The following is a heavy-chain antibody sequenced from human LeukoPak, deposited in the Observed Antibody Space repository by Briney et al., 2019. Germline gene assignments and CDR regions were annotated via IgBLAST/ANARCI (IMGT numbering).Heavy chain of an antibody. Sequence: GGSLRLPCAASGFTFSSYSMNWVRQAPGRGLEWASSISSSSSSFIYYADSLKGRFTISRDNAKNSLYLQMNSLRAEDTAVYYCARDRIIYGDYGDAFDIWGQGTMVTVSS. CDR1: GFTFSSYS. D-gene: IGHD4-17*01. V-gene: IGHV3-21*01. J-gene: IGHJ3*02. CDR2: ISSSSSSFI. CDR3: ARDRIIYGDYGDAFDI.